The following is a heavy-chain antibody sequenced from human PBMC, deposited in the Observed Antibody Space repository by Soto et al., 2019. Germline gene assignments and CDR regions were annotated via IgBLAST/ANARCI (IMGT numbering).Heavy chain of an antibody. J-gene: IGHJ6*02. CDR3: AKGSSWDNYFYYGLDV. Sequence: EVHLLESGGGLVQPGGSLRLSCAASGFTFTSYAMSWVRQAAGKGLEWVSTLSGSGDSTYYADSVKGRFIISRDNLKNTLHLQMNRLRADDTAVYYCAKGSSWDNYFYYGLDVWGQGTTVTVSS. D-gene: IGHD6-13*01. CDR1: GFTFTSYA. CDR2: LSGSGDST. V-gene: IGHV3-23*01.